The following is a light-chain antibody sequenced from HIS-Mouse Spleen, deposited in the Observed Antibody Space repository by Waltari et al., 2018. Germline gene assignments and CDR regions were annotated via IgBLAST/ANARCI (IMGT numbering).Light chain of an antibody. CDR1: SSDVGSYNR. Sequence: QSALTQPPSVSGSPGQSVTISCTGTSSDVGSYNRVSWYQQPPGTAPKLMIYEVSNRPSGVPDRFSGSKSGNTDSLTISGLQAEDEADYYCSSYTSSSTVFGTGTKVTVL. CDR2: EVS. J-gene: IGLJ1*01. CDR3: SSYTSSSTV. V-gene: IGLV2-18*02.